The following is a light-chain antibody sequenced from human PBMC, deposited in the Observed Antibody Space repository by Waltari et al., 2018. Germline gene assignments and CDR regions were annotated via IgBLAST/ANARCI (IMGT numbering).Light chain of an antibody. CDR2: YDR. V-gene: IGLV3-21*01. Sequence: QQEPAQAPVWVIYYDRDRPSGIPELFASSKSGNTATLTIIGVEAGDEADYFCQVWDSNIDHALCGGGTRLHVL. CDR3: QVWDSNIDHAL. J-gene: IGLJ2*01.